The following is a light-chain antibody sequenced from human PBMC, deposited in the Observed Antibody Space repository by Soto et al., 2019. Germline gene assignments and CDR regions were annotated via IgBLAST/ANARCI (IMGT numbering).Light chain of an antibody. CDR3: QQYNTWPRT. V-gene: IGKV3-15*01. J-gene: IGKJ1*01. Sequence: EIVMTQSPATLSMSPGERATLSCRASQYIKDYLAWFQQKPGQAPRLLIYGASTRATAIPARFSGSGSGTEFTLSISRLQSEDFAVYYCQQYNTWPRTFGQGTKVETK. CDR2: GAS. CDR1: QYIKDY.